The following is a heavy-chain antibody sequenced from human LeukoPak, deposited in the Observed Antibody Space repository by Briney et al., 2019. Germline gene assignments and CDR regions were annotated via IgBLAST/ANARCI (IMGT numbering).Heavy chain of an antibody. J-gene: IGHJ3*02. D-gene: IGHD7-27*01. CDR2: IRYDGSNK. CDR3: AKSAIWGNAFDI. V-gene: IGHV3-30*02. Sequence: SRGSLRLSCAASGFTFSSYGMHWVRQAPGKGLEWVAFIRYDGSNKYYADSVKGRFTISRDNSKNTLYLQMNSLRAEDTAVYYCAKSAIWGNAFDIWGQGTMVTVSS. CDR1: GFTFSSYG.